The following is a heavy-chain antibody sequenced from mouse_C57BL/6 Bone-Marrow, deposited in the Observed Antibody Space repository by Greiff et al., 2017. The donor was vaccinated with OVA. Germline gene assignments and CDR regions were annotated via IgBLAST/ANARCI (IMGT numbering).Heavy chain of an antibody. CDR3: ARGWLRAMDY. CDR2: IYPRSGNT. D-gene: IGHD2-2*01. CDR1: GYTFTSYG. V-gene: IGHV1-81*01. J-gene: IGHJ4*01. Sequence: QVQLQQSGAELARPGASVKLSCKASGYTFTSYGISWVKQRTGQGLEWIGEIYPRSGNTYYNEKFKGKATLTADKSTSTAYMELRSLTSEDSAVYFCARGWLRAMDYWGQGTSVTVSS.